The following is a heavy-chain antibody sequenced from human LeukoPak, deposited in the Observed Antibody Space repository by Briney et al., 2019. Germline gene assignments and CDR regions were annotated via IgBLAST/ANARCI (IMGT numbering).Heavy chain of an antibody. Sequence: PGGSLRLSCAASGFTFSSYSKNWVRQAPGKGLEWVSSISSSSSYIYYADSVKGRLTISRDNAKNSLYLQMDSLRAEDTAVYYCARDLSGSYYSTRYFDYWGQGTLVTVSS. D-gene: IGHD1-26*01. CDR1: GFTFSSYS. CDR3: ARDLSGSYYSTRYFDY. CDR2: ISSSSSYI. J-gene: IGHJ4*02. V-gene: IGHV3-21*01.